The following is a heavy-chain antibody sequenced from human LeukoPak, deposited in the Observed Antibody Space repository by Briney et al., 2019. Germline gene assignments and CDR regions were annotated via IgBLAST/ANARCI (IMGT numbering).Heavy chain of an antibody. Sequence: PGGSLRLSCAASGFTFSSYGMHWVRQAPGKGLEWVAFIRYDGSNKYYADSVRGRFTISRDNSKNTLYLQMNSLRAEDTAVYYCAKGHGFYDSSGYYYFDYWGQGTLVTVSS. CDR2: IRYDGSNK. J-gene: IGHJ4*02. CDR1: GFTFSSYG. D-gene: IGHD3-22*01. CDR3: AKGHGFYDSSGYYYFDY. V-gene: IGHV3-30*02.